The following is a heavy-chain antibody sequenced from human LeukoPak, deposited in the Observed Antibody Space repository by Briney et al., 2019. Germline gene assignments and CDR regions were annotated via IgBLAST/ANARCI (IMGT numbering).Heavy chain of an antibody. J-gene: IGHJ5*02. CDR2: IIPIFGIA. Sequence: SVKVSCKASGGTFSSYAISWVRQAPGQGLEWMGRIIPIFGIANYAQKFQGRVTITADKSTSTAYMELSSLRSEDTAVYYCARDVETDCSSTSCYYNWFDPWGQGTLATVSS. CDR3: ARDVETDCSSTSCYYNWFDP. V-gene: IGHV1-69*04. CDR1: GGTFSSYA. D-gene: IGHD2-2*01.